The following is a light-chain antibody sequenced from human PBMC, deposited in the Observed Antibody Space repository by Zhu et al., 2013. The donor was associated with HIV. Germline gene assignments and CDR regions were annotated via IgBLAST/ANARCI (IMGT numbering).Light chain of an antibody. V-gene: IGKV3-20*01. CDR1: QSISSSY. Sequence: EIVLTQSPGTLSLSPGERATLSCRASQSISSSYLAWYQQKPGQAPRLLIYGASSRATGIPDRFAGSGSGTQFTLTISRLEPEDFAVYFCQQYGPXPRWTFGQGPRWTSN. J-gene: IGKJ1*01. CDR2: GAS. CDR3: QQYGPXPRWT.